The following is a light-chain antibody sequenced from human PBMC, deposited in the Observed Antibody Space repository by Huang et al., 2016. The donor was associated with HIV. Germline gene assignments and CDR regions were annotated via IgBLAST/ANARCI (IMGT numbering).Light chain of an antibody. V-gene: IGKV1-6*01. J-gene: IGKJ1*01. CDR3: LQTYTYPWT. Sequence: AIQMTQSPASLSASVGDRVTITCRASQGIRNDLAWYQQSLGKAPKLLVSATSHLQSGVPSRFSGIGSGTHFTLTISSLQPEDFATYYCLQTYTYPWTFGRGTKVEI. CDR1: QGIRND. CDR2: ATS.